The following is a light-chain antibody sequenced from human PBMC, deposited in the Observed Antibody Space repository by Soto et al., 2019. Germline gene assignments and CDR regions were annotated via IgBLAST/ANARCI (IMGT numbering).Light chain of an antibody. CDR2: GAS. V-gene: IGKV3-15*01. Sequence: IVMTQSPATLSVSPVERATLSCRASQSVSSNLAWYQQKPGQAPRLLIYGASTRATGIPARFSGSGSGTEFTLTSSSLQSEDVAVYYCKHYNNWWTFGQGTQVEIK. CDR3: KHYNNWWT. J-gene: IGKJ1*01. CDR1: QSVSSN.